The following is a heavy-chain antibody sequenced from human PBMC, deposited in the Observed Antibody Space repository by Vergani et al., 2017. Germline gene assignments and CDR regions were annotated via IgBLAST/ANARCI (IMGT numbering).Heavy chain of an antibody. V-gene: IGHV7-4-1*02. CDR3: ARVGSDLLNWFDP. Sequence: QVQLVQSGAEVKKPGASVKVSCKASGYTFTSYDVNWVRQATGQGLEWMGWMNTNTGNPTYAQGFTGRFVFSLDTSVSTAYLQISSLKAEHTAVYYCARVGSDLLNWFDPWGQGTLVTVSS. D-gene: IGHD2-21*02. CDR1: GYTFTSYD. CDR2: MNTNTGNP. J-gene: IGHJ5*02.